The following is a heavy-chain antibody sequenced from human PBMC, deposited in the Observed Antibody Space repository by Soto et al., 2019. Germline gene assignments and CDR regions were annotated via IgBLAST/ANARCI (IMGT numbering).Heavy chain of an antibody. Sequence: QVQLVQSGGEVKKPGSSVKVSCKASGGTFSSYAISWVRQAPGQGLEWMGGIIPIFGTANYAQKFQGRVTITADESTSTAYMELSSLRSEDTAVYYCAREIAVAGTDYYYGMDVWGQGTTVPVSS. CDR3: AREIAVAGTDYYYGMDV. J-gene: IGHJ6*02. V-gene: IGHV1-69*01. D-gene: IGHD6-19*01. CDR1: GGTFSSYA. CDR2: IIPIFGTA.